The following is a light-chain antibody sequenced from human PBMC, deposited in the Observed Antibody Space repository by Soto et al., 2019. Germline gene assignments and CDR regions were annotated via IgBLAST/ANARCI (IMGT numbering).Light chain of an antibody. CDR1: QSISSW. J-gene: IGKJ1*01. Sequence: DIQITQSPSTLSASVGDRVIITCRASQSISSWLAWYQQKQGKAPKLLIYKASTLKSGVPSRVSGSGSGTEFTLTISSLKPDDFATYYCQHYNSYSEAFGQGTKVDIK. CDR2: KAS. V-gene: IGKV1-5*03. CDR3: QHYNSYSEA.